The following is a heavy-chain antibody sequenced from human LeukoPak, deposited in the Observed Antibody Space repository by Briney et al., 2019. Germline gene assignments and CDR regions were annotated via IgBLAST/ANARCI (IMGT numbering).Heavy chain of an antibody. V-gene: IGHV4-59*01. CDR2: IYCSGST. CDR3: AREDRYGSGSFDY. Sequence: SETLSLTCTVSGGSISSYYWSWIRQPPGKGLEWIGYIYCSGSTNYNPSLKSRVTISVDTSKNQFSLKLSSVTAADTAVYYCAREDRYGSGSFDYWGQGTLVTVSS. D-gene: IGHD3-10*01. J-gene: IGHJ4*02. CDR1: GGSISSYY.